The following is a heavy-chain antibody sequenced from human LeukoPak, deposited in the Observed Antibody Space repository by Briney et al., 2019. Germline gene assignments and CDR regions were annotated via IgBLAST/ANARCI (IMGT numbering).Heavy chain of an antibody. CDR3: AREDGSGSPLY. Sequence: GASVKVSCKASGGTFSSYAISWVRQAPGQGLEWMGRIIPILGIANYAQKFQGRVTITADKSTSTAYMELSSLRSEDTAVYYCAREDGSGSPLYWGQGTLVTVSS. J-gene: IGHJ4*02. V-gene: IGHV1-69*04. CDR2: IIPILGIA. D-gene: IGHD3-10*01. CDR1: GGTFSSYA.